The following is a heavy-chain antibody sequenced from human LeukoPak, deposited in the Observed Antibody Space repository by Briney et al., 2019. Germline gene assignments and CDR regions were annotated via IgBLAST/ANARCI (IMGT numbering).Heavy chain of an antibody. CDR3: ARGGLAVVTDY. V-gene: IGHV3-23*01. CDR1: GFTFSSYA. Sequence: PGGSLRLSCAASGFTFSSYAMSWVRQAPGKGLEWVSAISGSGAKTSHSDSVKGRFTISRDNSKNTLYLQMNSQRVEDTAVYFCARGGLAVVTDYWGQGTLVTVSS. CDR2: ISGSGAKT. D-gene: IGHD3-10*01. J-gene: IGHJ4*02.